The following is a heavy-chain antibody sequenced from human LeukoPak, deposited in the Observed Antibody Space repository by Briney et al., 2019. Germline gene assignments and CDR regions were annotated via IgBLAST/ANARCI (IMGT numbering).Heavy chain of an antibody. CDR3: ARGRCSSTSCLNWFDP. D-gene: IGHD2-2*01. J-gene: IGHJ5*02. V-gene: IGHV1-2*02. CDR2: INPNSGGT. Sequence: ASVKVSCKASGYTFTGYYMHWVRQAPGQGLEWMGWINPNSGGTNYAQKFLGRVTMTRDTSISTAYMELSRLRSDDTAVYYCARGRCSSTSCLNWFDPWDQGTLVTVSS. CDR1: GYTFTGYY.